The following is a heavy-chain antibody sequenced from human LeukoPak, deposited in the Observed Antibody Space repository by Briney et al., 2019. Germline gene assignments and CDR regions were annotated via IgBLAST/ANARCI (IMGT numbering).Heavy chain of an antibody. Sequence: GGSLRLSCAASGYTFTSYYMHWVRQAPGQGLEWMGIINPSGGSTSYAQKFQGRVTMTRDTSTSTVYMELSSLGSEDTAVYYCARTPVDLATDYFDYWGQGTLVTVSS. D-gene: IGHD5-24*01. CDR1: GYTFTSYY. V-gene: IGHV1-46*01. J-gene: IGHJ4*02. CDR3: ARTPVDLATDYFDY. CDR2: INPSGGST.